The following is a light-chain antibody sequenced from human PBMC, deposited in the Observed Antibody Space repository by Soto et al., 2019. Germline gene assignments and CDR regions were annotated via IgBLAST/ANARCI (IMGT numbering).Light chain of an antibody. Sequence: ETVMTQSPATLSVSPGERATLSCRASQSVSNNLAWYQQKPSQAPRLLIYGASTRATGIPARFSGSGSGTEFTLTISSLQSEDFAVYYCRQYNDWPPVTFGQGTRLEIK. V-gene: IGKV3-15*01. CDR2: GAS. CDR3: RQYNDWPPVT. CDR1: QSVSNN. J-gene: IGKJ5*01.